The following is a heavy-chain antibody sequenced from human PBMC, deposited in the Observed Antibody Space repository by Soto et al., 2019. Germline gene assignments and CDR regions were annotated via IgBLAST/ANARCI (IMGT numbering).Heavy chain of an antibody. CDR2: IIPILGIA. V-gene: IGHV1-69*02. CDR3: ARGEKTGPHDY. Sequence: QVPLVQSGAEVKKPGSSVKVSCKASGGTFSSYTISWVRQAPGQGLEWMGRIIPILGIANYAQKFQGRVTITADKSTSTAYMELSSLRSEDTAVYYCARGEKTGPHDYWGQGTLVTVSS. D-gene: IGHD3-9*01. CDR1: GGTFSSYT. J-gene: IGHJ4*02.